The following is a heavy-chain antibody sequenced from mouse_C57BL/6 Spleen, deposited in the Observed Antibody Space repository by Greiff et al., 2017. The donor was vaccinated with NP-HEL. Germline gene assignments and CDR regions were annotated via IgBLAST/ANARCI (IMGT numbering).Heavy chain of an antibody. CDR2: INPNNGGT. V-gene: IGHV1-26*01. CDR3: ARRERKGIRRYFDV. J-gene: IGHJ1*03. CDR1: GYTFTDYY. D-gene: IGHD1-1*01. Sequence: VQLQQSGPELVKPGASVKISCKASGYTFTDYYMNWVKQSHGKSLEWIGDINPNNGGTSYNQKFKGKATLTVAKSSSTAYMELRSLTSEDSAVYYCARRERKGIRRYFDVWGTGTTVTVSS.